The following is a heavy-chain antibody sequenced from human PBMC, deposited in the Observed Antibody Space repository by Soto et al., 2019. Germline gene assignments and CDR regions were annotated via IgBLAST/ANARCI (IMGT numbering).Heavy chain of an antibody. V-gene: IGHV5-51*01. D-gene: IGHD3-10*01. CDR1: GYSFTIYW. CDR2: IYPGDSDT. CDR3: ARIKISEGINWFDP. Sequence: PGESLKISCKCSGYSFTIYWIGWVRQMPGKGLEWMGIIYPGDSDTRYSPSFQGQVTISADKSISTAYLQWSSLKASDTAMYYCARIKISEGINWFDPWGQGTLVTVSS. J-gene: IGHJ5*02.